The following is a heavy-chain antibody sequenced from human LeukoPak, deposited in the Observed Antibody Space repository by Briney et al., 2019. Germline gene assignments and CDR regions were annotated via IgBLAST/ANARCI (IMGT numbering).Heavy chain of an antibody. J-gene: IGHJ5*02. V-gene: IGHV4-34*01. Sequence: SETLSLTCAVYGGSFSGYYWSWIRQPPGKGLEWIGEINRSGSTNYNPSLKSRVTISVDTSKNQFSLKLSSVTAADTAVYYCARSRRLYSKSLDPWGQGTLVTVSS. D-gene: IGHD4-11*01. CDR2: INRSGST. CDR3: ARSRRLYSKSLDP. CDR1: GGSFSGYY.